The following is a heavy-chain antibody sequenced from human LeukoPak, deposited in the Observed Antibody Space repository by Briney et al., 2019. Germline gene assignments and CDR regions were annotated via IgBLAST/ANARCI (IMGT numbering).Heavy chain of an antibody. CDR1: GFTLTTYW. V-gene: IGHV3-7*01. Sequence: GGSLRLSCTASGFTLTTYWLTWVRQAPGKGLEWVANITPDGNEKYYVDSVKGRFTISRDNAENSLYLRMNSLRAEDTAIYYCATTSRTVTGLDYWGQGTLVTVSS. CDR2: ITPDGNEK. D-gene: IGHD4-17*01. CDR3: ATTSRTVTGLDY. J-gene: IGHJ4*02.